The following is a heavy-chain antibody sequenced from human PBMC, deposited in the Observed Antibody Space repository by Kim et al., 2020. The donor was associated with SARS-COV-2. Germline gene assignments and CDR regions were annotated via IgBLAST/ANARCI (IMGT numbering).Heavy chain of an antibody. J-gene: IGHJ3*02. CDR3: ATGEASYDILTGYYSPDALYI. V-gene: IGHV4-39*01. CDR2: IYYRGST. CDR1: GGSISSGTYY. D-gene: IGHD3-9*01. Sequence: SETLSLTCTVSGGSISSGTYYWGWIRQPPGKGLEWIGNIYYRGSTYYNPSLKSRVTLSVDTSRNQFSLNLRSVTAADTAVYYCATGEASYDILTGYYSPDALYIWGQGTMVTVSS.